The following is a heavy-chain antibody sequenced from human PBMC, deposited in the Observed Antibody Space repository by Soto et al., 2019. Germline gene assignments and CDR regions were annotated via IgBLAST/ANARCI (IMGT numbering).Heavy chain of an antibody. CDR2: ISYDGSIK. CDR3: TTDFLDYYGMDV. V-gene: IGHV3-30*03. CDR1: GFTFSNYV. Sequence: PGGSLRLSCAASGFTFSNYVIHWVRQAPGKGLECVALISYDGSIKYYADSVKGRFTISRDNSKNTLYLQMNSLKTEDTAVYYCTTDFLDYYGMDVWGQGTTVTVSS. D-gene: IGHD3-3*01. J-gene: IGHJ6*02.